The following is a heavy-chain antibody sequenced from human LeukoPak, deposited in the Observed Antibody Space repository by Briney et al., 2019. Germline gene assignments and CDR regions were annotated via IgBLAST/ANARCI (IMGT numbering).Heavy chain of an antibody. CDR2: INPVDSET. D-gene: IGHD6-6*01. Sequence: GESLKISCKGSGYRFTDHWIAWVRQMPGKGLECMGIINPVDSETRYSPSFQGQVTISVDKSITTASLQWSGLRASDTAMYYCARHPSIATPRHMDVWGQGTTVTVSS. CDR3: ARHPSIATPRHMDV. J-gene: IGHJ6*02. V-gene: IGHV5-51*01. CDR1: GYRFTDHW.